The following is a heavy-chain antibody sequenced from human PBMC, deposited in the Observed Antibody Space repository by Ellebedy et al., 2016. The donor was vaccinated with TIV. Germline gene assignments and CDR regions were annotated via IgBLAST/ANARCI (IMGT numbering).Heavy chain of an antibody. CDR2: ISAYNGNT. CDR1: GYTFTSYG. CDR3: ARDLGFHCSGGSCRGDYGMDV. V-gene: IGHV1-18*01. J-gene: IGHJ6*02. Sequence: ASVKVSCXASGYTFTSYGISWVRQAPGQGLEWMGWISAYNGNTNYAQKLQGRVTMTTDTSTSTAYMELRSLRSDDTAVYYCARDLGFHCSGGSCRGDYGMDVWGQGTTVTVSS. D-gene: IGHD2-15*01.